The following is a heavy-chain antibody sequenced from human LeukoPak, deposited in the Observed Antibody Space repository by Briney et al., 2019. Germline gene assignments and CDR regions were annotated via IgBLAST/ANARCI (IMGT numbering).Heavy chain of an antibody. V-gene: IGHV3-43*01. Sequence: PGGSLRLSCAASGFTFGEYTVQWVRQAPGKGLEWVSLVSWDGGKTYYADSVKGRFTISRDNSKNSLYLQMNSLRTEDTALYCAKDTARVAGYFYYYAMDVWGQGTTVTVSS. CDR1: GFTFGEYT. D-gene: IGHD5-12*01. CDR2: VSWDGGKT. CDR3: AKDTARVAGYFYYYAMDV. J-gene: IGHJ6*02.